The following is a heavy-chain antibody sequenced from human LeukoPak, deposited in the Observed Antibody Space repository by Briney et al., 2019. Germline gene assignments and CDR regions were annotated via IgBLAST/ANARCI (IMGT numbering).Heavy chain of an antibody. CDR1: GGSFSGYY. CDR2: INHSGST. CDR3: ARGVGVYSNYPTYYYYYYMDV. V-gene: IGHV4-34*01. D-gene: IGHD4-11*01. J-gene: IGHJ6*03. Sequence: PSETLSLTCAVYGGSFSGYYWSWIRQPPGKGLEWIGEINHSGSTNYIPSLKSRVTISADTSKNQFSLKLSSVTAADTAVYYCARGVGVYSNYPTYYYYYYMDVWGKGTTATVSS.